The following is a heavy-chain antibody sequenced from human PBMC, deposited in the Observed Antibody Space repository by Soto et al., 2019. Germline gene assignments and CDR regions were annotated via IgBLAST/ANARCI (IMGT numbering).Heavy chain of an antibody. Sequence: QVHLVQSGAEVKNPGASVKVSCKGSGYDFTTYGITWVRQAPGQGLEWMAWISAHNGNTNYAPNRQGRVTVTRETSTSTAYIELRSLRSDDTAVYYCARGRYGDYWGQGALVTVSS. D-gene: IGHD1-1*01. J-gene: IGHJ4*02. CDR1: GYDFTTYG. V-gene: IGHV1-18*01. CDR3: ARGRYGDY. CDR2: ISAHNGNT.